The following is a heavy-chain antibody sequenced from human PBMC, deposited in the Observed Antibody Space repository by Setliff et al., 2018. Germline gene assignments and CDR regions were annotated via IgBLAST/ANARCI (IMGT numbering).Heavy chain of an antibody. Sequence: ASVKVSCKTSGYTFISYGISWVRQAPGQGLEWMGWINNYNGNTDYAQNIQGRVTITADESTSTAYMELSSLGSEDTAVYYCAGGQPLVRKYYYYMDVWGKGTTVTVSS. D-gene: IGHD3-10*01. CDR2: INNYNGNT. CDR1: GYTFISYG. CDR3: AGGQPLVRKYYYYMDV. V-gene: IGHV1-18*01. J-gene: IGHJ6*03.